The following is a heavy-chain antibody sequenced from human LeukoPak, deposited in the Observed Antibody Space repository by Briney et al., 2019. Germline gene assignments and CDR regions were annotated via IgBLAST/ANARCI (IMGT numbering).Heavy chain of an antibody. CDR2: ISGSGGST. CDR3: ASPDGPFDY. V-gene: IGHV3-23*01. J-gene: IGHJ4*02. Sequence: GGSLRLSCAASGFTFSSYAMSWVRQAPGKGLEWVAGISGSGGSTYYADSVKGRFTISRDNSKNALYLQMNSLRAEDTAVYYCASPDGPFDYWGQGTLVTVSS. D-gene: IGHD1-14*01. CDR1: GFTFSSYA.